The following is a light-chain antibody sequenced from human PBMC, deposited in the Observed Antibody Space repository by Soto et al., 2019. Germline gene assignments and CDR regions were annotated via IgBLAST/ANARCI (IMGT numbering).Light chain of an antibody. Sequence: QSVLTQPASVSGSPGQSITISCTGTSSDIGDYDYVSWYQQHPGKAPKLMIYEVTKRPAGVPDRFSGSKSGNTASLTVSGLQAEDEADYYCSSDAGNYNYVFGTGTKVTVL. J-gene: IGLJ1*01. V-gene: IGLV2-8*01. CDR1: SSDIGDYDY. CDR3: SSDAGNYNYV. CDR2: EVT.